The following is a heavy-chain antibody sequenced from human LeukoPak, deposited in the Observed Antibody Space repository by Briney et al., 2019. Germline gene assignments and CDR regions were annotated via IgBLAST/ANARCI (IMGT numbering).Heavy chain of an antibody. CDR2: IKPDGSEK. Sequence: GGSLRLSCAASGFIFGSYWMTWVRQAPGKGLEWVANIKPDGSEKWYVDSVKGRFTFSRDNAKNSLYLQMNSLRAEDTALYYCARGSNWCFDYWGQGTLVTVPS. V-gene: IGHV3-7*03. J-gene: IGHJ4*02. CDR3: ARGSNWCFDY. CDR1: GFIFGSYW. D-gene: IGHD2-8*01.